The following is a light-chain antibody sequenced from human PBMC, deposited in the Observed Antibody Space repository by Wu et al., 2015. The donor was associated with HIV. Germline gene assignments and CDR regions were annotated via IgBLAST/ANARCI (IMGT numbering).Light chain of an antibody. Sequence: DIQMTQSPSSLSASVGDRVTITCRASQSISNYLNWYQQKPGKAPKLLIYAASILQTGVPSRFSGSGSGTDFTLTINSLQPEDFATYYCQQSYSTPVGFGQGTKLET. CDR3: QQSYSTPVG. CDR2: AAS. V-gene: IGKV1-39*01. J-gene: IGKJ2*01. CDR1: QSISNY.